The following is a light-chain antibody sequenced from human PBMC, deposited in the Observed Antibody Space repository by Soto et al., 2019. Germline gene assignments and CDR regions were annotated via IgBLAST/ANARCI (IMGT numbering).Light chain of an antibody. CDR1: QNITSY. CDR2: GAS. J-gene: IGKJ2*01. Sequence: DIPMTQSPSSLSASVGDRVTITCRASQNITSYLNWYQQKPGKTPKLLIYGASRLESGVPSRFSGGGSGTDFALTIISLQPEDFATYYCQQCYSTLMYTFGQGTKLEIK. V-gene: IGKV1-39*01. CDR3: QQCYSTLMYT.